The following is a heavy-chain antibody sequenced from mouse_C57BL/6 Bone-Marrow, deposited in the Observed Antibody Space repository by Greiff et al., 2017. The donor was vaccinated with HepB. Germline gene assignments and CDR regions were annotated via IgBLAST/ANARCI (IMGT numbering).Heavy chain of an antibody. V-gene: IGHV10-1*01. CDR2: IRSKSNNYAT. J-gene: IGHJ2*01. Sequence: EVMLVESGGGLVQPKGSLKLSCAASGFSFNTYAMNWVRQAPGKGLEWVARIRSKSNNYATYYADSVKDRFTISRDDLESMLYLQMNNLKTEDTAMYYCVRSFSIFDYWGQGTTLTVSS. CDR3: VRSFSIFDY. CDR1: GFSFNTYA.